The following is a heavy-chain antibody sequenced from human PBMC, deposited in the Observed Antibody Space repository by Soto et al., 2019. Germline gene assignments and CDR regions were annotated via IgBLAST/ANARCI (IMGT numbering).Heavy chain of an antibody. D-gene: IGHD6-13*01. J-gene: IGHJ6*02. V-gene: IGHV3-30*04. CDR1: GFTFSSYA. Sequence: GGSLRLSCAASGFTFSSYAMHWVRQAPGKGLEWVAVISYDGSNKYYADSVKGRFTISRDNSKNTLYLQMNSLRAEDTAVYYCAKAHGAAAWSLYGMDVWGQGTTVTVSS. CDR2: ISYDGSNK. CDR3: AKAHGAAAWSLYGMDV.